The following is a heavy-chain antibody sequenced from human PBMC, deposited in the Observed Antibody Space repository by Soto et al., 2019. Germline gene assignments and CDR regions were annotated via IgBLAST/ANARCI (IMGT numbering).Heavy chain of an antibody. CDR2: IYSGGAT. J-gene: IGHJ6*02. Sequence: GGSLRLSCAAAGFSVSTSHISWVRQAPGKGLEWVSVIYSGGATHYAVSVKGRLIISRDKSKNTLYLQMNSLRAEDTAVYYCARVNGYSSSLWFYYYGMDVWGQGTTVTVSS. CDR3: ARVNGYSSSLWFYYYGMDV. V-gene: IGHV3-53*01. CDR1: GFSVSTSH. D-gene: IGHD6-6*01.